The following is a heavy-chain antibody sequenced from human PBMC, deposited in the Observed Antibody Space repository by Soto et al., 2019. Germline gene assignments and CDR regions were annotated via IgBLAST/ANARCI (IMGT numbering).Heavy chain of an antibody. CDR3: ATHPVAYCGGDCYSFFDY. J-gene: IGHJ4*02. V-gene: IGHV1-69*02. CDR1: GGTFSSYT. CDR2: IIPILGIA. Sequence: ASVKVSCKASGGTFSSYTISWVRQAPGQGLEWMGRIIPILGIANYAQKFQGRVTITADKSTSTAYMELSSLRSEDTAVYYCATHPVAYCGGDCYSFFDYWGQGTLVTVSS. D-gene: IGHD2-21*01.